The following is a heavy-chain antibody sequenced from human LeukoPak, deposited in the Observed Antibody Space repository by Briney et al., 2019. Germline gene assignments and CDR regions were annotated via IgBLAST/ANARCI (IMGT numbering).Heavy chain of an antibody. V-gene: IGHV1-69*13. CDR2: IIPIFGTA. D-gene: IGHD5-18*01. Sequence: SVKVSCKASGYTFTSYDISWVRQAPGQGLEWMGGIIPIFGTANYAQKFQGRVTITADESTSTAYMELSSLRSEDTAVYYCAREDVVKRDTAMEYYYYGMDVWGQGTTVTVSS. J-gene: IGHJ6*02. CDR1: GYTFTSYD. CDR3: AREDVVKRDTAMEYYYYGMDV.